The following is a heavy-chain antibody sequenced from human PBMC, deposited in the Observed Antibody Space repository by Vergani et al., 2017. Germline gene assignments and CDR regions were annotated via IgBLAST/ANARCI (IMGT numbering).Heavy chain of an antibody. CDR2: ISLNSGSI. V-gene: IGHV3-9*01. J-gene: IGHJ4*02. D-gene: IGHD3-10*01. CDR1: GFTFDDYA. Sequence: EVQLVESGGGLVQPGRSLRLSCAASGFTFDDYAMHWVRQAPGKGLEWVSGISLNSGSIGYADSVKGRFTISRDNAKNSLYLQMNSLRAEDTALYYCAKDMATYYYGSGYDYWGQGTLVTVSS. CDR3: AKDMATYYYGSGYDY.